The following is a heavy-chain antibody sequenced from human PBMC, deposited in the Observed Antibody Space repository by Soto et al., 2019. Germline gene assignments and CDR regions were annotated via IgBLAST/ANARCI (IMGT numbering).Heavy chain of an antibody. CDR2: IYYSGST. J-gene: IGHJ4*02. CDR3: ARLLYYDYVWGSYTFDY. D-gene: IGHD3-16*01. Sequence: QVQLQESGPGLVKPSQTLSLTCTVSGGSISSGDYYWSWIRQPPGKGLEWIGYIYYSGSTYYNPSLKSRVTISVDPSKSQFSLKLSSVTAADTAVYYCARLLYYDYVWGSYTFDYWGQGTLVTVSS. CDR1: GGSISSGDYY. V-gene: IGHV4-30-4*01.